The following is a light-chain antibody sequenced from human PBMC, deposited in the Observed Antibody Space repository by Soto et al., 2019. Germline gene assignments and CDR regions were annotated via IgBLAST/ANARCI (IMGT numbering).Light chain of an antibody. CDR1: QSISSY. V-gene: IGKV1-39*01. CDR3: QQSYSTLT. Sequence: DIQMTQSPSSLSASVGDRVTITCRASQSISSYLNWYQQKPGNAPKLLVYAASSLQSGVPSRFSGSGSGADFTLTSSSLQPEDFETYYCQQSYSTLTFGGGNKVEIK. CDR2: AAS. J-gene: IGKJ4*02.